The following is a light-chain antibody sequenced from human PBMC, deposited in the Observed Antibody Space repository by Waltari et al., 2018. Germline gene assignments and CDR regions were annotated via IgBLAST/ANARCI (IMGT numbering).Light chain of an antibody. CDR2: DVS. CDR3: SSYIDSSTLEL. CDR1: SSDIGGYNY. V-gene: IGLV2-14*03. J-gene: IGLJ2*01. Sequence: QSALTQPASVSGSPGQSITISCTGTSSDIGGYNYVSWYQQVPGKAPKLIIYDVSNRPPGVSSRVSGSKSGNAASRTISGLQAEDEANYYCSSYIDSSTLELFGGGTSLTVL.